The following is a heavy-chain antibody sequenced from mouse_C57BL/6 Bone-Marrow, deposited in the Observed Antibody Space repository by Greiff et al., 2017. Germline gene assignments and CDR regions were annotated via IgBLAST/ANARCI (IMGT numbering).Heavy chain of an antibody. D-gene: IGHD1-1*01. CDR1: GYTFTSYW. CDR2: LDPSDSYT. V-gene: IGHV1-69*01. J-gene: IGHJ4*01. CDR3: AREGIATVVARSYAMDY. Sequence: QVQLQQPGAELVMPGASVKLSCKASGYTFTSYWMHWVKQRPGQGLEWIGELDPSDSYTTYNQTFKGKSTLTVDKSSSPAYMQLRSLTYEDSAVYYCAREGIATVVARSYAMDYWGQGTSVTVSS.